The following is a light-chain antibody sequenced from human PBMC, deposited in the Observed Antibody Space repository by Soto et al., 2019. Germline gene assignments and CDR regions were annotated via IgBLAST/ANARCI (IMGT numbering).Light chain of an antibody. CDR2: ANR. J-gene: IGLJ1*01. CDR1: SSNIEAGYD. CDR3: QSYDSSLSGYV. V-gene: IGLV1-40*01. Sequence: QSVLTQPPSVSGAPGQRITISCTGNSSNIEAGYDVHWYQQLPGTAPKVLIYANRNRPAGVPDRFSASKSGTSGSLAITGLQAEDEADYYCQSYDSSLSGYVFGSGTKLTVL.